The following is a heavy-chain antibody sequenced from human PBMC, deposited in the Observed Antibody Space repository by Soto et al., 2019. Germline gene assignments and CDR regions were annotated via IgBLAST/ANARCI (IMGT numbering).Heavy chain of an antibody. CDR1: GFTFSSYE. V-gene: IGHV3-48*03. Sequence: PGGSLRLSCAASGFTFSSYEMNWVRQAPGKGLEWVSYISSSGSTIYYADSVKGRFTISRDNAKNSLYLQMNSLRAEDTAVYYCARVSRIAEAGYYFDYWGQGTLVT. CDR3: ARVSRIAEAGYYFDY. CDR2: ISSSGSTI. J-gene: IGHJ4*02. D-gene: IGHD6-13*01.